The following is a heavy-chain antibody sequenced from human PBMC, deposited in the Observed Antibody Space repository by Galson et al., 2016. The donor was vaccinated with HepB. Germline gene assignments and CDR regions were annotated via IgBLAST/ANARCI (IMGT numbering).Heavy chain of an antibody. CDR1: GFTFISYA. J-gene: IGHJ4*02. CDR2: ISYDGSNK. Sequence: SLRLSCAASGFTFISYAMHWVRQAPGKGLEWVAVISYDGSNKYYADSVKGRFTISRDYSKNTLYLQMNSLRAEDTAVYYCTRGSEQWQGGFDYWGRGTIVTVSS. V-gene: IGHV3-30-3*01. D-gene: IGHD6-19*01. CDR3: TRGSEQWQGGFDY.